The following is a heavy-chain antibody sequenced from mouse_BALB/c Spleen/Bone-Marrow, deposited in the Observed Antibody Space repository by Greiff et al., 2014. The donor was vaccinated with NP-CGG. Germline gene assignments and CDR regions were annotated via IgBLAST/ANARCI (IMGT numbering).Heavy chain of an antibody. CDR1: GFTFSSYT. D-gene: IGHD2-3*01. CDR3: TRIYDGYAY. CDR2: ISSGGSYT. Sequence: DVQLVESGGGLVKPGGSLKLSCAASGFTFSSYTMSWVRQTPEKRLEWVATISSGGSYTYYPDSVKGRFTISRDNAKNTLYLQXXXXXXXXXXXXXCTRIYDGYAYWGQGTLVTX. V-gene: IGHV5-6-4*01. J-gene: IGHJ3*01.